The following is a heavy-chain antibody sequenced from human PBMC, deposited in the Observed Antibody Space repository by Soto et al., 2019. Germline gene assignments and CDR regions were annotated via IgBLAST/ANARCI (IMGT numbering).Heavy chain of an antibody. D-gene: IGHD1-26*01. CDR1: GGTFSSYA. CDR3: ARRGPRGSTFDY. Sequence: QVQRVQSGAEVKKPGSSVKVSCKASGGTFSSYAISWVRQAPGQGLEWMGGIIPIFGTANYAQKFQGRVTITADESTSTDYMELSSLRSEDTAVYYCARRGPRGSTFDYWGQGTLVTVSS. J-gene: IGHJ4*02. CDR2: IIPIFGTA. V-gene: IGHV1-69*01.